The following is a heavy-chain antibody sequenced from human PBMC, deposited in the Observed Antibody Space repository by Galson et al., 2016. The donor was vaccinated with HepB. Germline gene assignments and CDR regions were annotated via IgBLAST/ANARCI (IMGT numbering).Heavy chain of an antibody. V-gene: IGHV3-48*02. CDR1: GFSFSAYS. CDR2: LSSTSTSI. D-gene: IGHD3-10*01. Sequence: SLRLPCAASGFSFSAYSMHWVRQAPGQGLEWVSYLSSTSTSIYYADSVKGRFTISRDNVKNSLSLQMNSLSDEDTAVYYCVRDTNAIVRGLFYRARFAPWGQGTLVTVSS. J-gene: IGHJ5*02. CDR3: VRDTNAIVRGLFYRARFAP.